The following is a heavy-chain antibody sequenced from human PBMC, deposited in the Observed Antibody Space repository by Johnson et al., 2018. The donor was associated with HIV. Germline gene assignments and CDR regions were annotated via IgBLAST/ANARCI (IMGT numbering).Heavy chain of an antibody. CDR1: GFTFSSYG. CDR2: ISYDGSNE. D-gene: IGHD6-25*01. J-gene: IGHJ3*02. V-gene: IGHV3-30*18. CDR3: AKGGIDAFDI. Sequence: QVQLVESGGGVVQPGGSLRLSCAASGFTFSSYGMHWVRQAPGKGLEWVAVISYDGSNEYYADSVKGRFTISRDNSKNTVYLEMNSLRAEDTAVYYCAKGGIDAFDIWGQGTTVTVSS.